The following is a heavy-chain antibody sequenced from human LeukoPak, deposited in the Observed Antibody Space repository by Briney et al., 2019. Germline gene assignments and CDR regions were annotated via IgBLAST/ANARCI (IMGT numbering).Heavy chain of an antibody. J-gene: IGHJ4*02. V-gene: IGHV4-39*07. Sequence: SETLSLTCTVSGGSISSSSYYWGWIRQPPGKGLEWIGSIYYSGSTYYNPSLKSRVTISVDTSKNQFSLKLSSVTAADTAVYYCASYYYDSSGYWPGIDYWGQGTLVTVSS. D-gene: IGHD3-22*01. CDR1: GGSISSSSYY. CDR2: IYYSGST. CDR3: ASYYYDSSGYWPGIDY.